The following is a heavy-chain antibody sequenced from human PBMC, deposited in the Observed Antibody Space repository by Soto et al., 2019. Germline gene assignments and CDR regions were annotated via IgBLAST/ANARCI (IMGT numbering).Heavy chain of an antibody. CDR1: GFFISSGNY. D-gene: IGHD5-12*01. Sequence: SETLSLTFCVSGFFISSGNYWGLILQPPGEGLEWIGTIHHTGSTYYNPSLKSRVIISLDTSKNQFSLKLSSVTAADTALYYCARPEGGYGSGYSWFDPWGQGTRVTVS. J-gene: IGHJ5*02. CDR3: ARPEGGYGSGYSWFDP. V-gene: IGHV4-38-2*01. CDR2: IHHTGST.